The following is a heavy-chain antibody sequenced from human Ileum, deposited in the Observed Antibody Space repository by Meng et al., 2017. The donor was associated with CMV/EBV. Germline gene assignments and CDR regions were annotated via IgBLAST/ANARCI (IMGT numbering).Heavy chain of an antibody. D-gene: IGHD5-12*01. CDR2: INGNSGAT. V-gene: IGHV1-2*02. CDR3: ARRGGYAYSLFDY. CDR1: GYTFTDFY. Sequence: ASVKVSYKASGYTFTDFYIHWMRQAPGQGLEWMGWINGNSGATFYAQTFQGRVTLTRDTSIRAAYMELGSLTSDDTAMYFCARRGGYAYSLFDYWGQGSMVTVSS. J-gene: IGHJ4*02.